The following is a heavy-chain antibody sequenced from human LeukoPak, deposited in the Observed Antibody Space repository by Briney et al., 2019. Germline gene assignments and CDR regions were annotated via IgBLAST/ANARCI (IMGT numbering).Heavy chain of an antibody. Sequence: ASVKVSCKTSGYTFTNFGISWVRQAPGQGLEWVGWISGYNGNTNYAQKLQGRVTMTTGTPTSTAYMELRSLTSDDTALYYCARRRIVSGTDGFDIWGQGTMVTVSS. J-gene: IGHJ3*02. D-gene: IGHD5/OR15-5a*01. CDR2: ISGYNGNT. V-gene: IGHV1-18*01. CDR3: ARRRIVSGTDGFDI. CDR1: GYTFTNFG.